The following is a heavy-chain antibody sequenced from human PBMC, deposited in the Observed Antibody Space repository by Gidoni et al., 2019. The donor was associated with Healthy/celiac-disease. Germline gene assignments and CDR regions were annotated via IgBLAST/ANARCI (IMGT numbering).Heavy chain of an antibody. D-gene: IGHD4-17*01. Sequence: QVTLRESGPALVKPTQTLTLTCTFSGFSLSTSGMCVSWIRQPPGKALEWLARIDWDYDKYYSTSLKTRLTISKDTSKNQVVLTMTNIDPVDTATYYCARMEGGDYGGPRGIDVWGQGTTVTVSS. V-gene: IGHV2-70*15. J-gene: IGHJ6*02. CDR1: GFSLSTSGMC. CDR2: IDWDYDK. CDR3: ARMEGGDYGGPRGIDV.